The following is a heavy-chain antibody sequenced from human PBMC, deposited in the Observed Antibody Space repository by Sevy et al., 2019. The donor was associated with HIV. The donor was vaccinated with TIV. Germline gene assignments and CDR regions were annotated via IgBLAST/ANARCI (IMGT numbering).Heavy chain of an antibody. J-gene: IGHJ4*02. CDR3: ASEAGYGTDSWPFDY. V-gene: IGHV3-33*08. D-gene: IGHD5-12*01. Sequence: GGSLRLSCVASRFTFSTYVMHWVRQAPGKGLEWVAVIWHDGNSEYYADSVRGRFTISRDDSKNTLYLQMNSLRAEDTAVYYCASEAGYGTDSWPFDYWGQGTLVTVSS. CDR1: RFTFSTYV. CDR2: IWHDGNSE.